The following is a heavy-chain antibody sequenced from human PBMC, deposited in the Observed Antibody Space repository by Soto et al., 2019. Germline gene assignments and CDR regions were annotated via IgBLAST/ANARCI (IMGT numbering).Heavy chain of an antibody. CDR1: VFTFSSYG. CDR3: AKVRVKHYYYYAMEV. J-gene: IGHJ6*01. CDR2: ISSDGTSR. Sequence: GGSLRLSCASSVFTFSSYGMHCVRHSPGKGLEWVAVISSDGTSRFYADSVKGRFTISRDNSKNTLYLQMNSLRAEDTAMYYCAKVRVKHYYYYAMEVWGQGTTVIVSS. V-gene: IGHV3-30*18. D-gene: IGHD4-4*01.